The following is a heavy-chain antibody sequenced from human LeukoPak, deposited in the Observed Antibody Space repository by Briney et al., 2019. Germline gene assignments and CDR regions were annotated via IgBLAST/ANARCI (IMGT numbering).Heavy chain of an antibody. CDR2: IYYSGST. Sequence: SEALSLTCTVSGGSISSYYWSWIRQPPGKGLEWIGYIYYSGSTNYNPSLKSRVTISVDTSKNQFSLKLSSVTAADTAVYYCARSPAAGTFIFDYWGQGTLVTVSS. D-gene: IGHD6-13*01. CDR3: ARSPAAGTFIFDY. CDR1: GGSISSYY. V-gene: IGHV4-59*08. J-gene: IGHJ4*02.